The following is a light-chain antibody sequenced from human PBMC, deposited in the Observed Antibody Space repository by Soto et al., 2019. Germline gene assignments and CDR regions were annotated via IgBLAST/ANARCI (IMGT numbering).Light chain of an antibody. J-gene: IGLJ1*01. CDR2: DDD. CDR1: SYNIGGNS. V-gene: IGLV1-51*01. CDR3: GSWYSSLSAYV. Sequence: QSVMTQPPSVSAAPGQRVTISCSGSSYNIGGNSVSWYQQLPGTAPKLLIYDDDKLPSGIPDRFSGSKSGTSATLGITGFQTGDEADYYCGSWYSSLSAYVFGTGTKLTVL.